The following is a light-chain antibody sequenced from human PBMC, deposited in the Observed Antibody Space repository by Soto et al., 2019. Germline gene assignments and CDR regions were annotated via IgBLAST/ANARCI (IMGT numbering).Light chain of an antibody. V-gene: IGKV3-11*01. CDR1: QSVSNS. Sequence: IVMTQSPATLSVSPGERATFSCRASQSVSNSLAWYQQKPGQPPRLLIYDVSNRATGIPARFSGSGSGTDFTLTITSLEPEDFAVYFCHQRYNWPRVTFGQGARLEIK. J-gene: IGKJ5*01. CDR3: HQRYNWPRVT. CDR2: DVS.